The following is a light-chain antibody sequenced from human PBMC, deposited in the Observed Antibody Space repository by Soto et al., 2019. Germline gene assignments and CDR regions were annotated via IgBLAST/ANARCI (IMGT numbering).Light chain of an antibody. Sequence: IVWPQSQGTLSLSPGERATLSCMASQVVRGNYLCWYQKKPGRPPTFLIYGASKRVFGISDRISGRGYGTEFTLTINRLEPEDSAVYYCQQYGWSLTFGGGTKVDIK. CDR3: QQYGWSLT. CDR1: QVVRGNY. J-gene: IGKJ4*01. V-gene: IGKV3-20*01. CDR2: GAS.